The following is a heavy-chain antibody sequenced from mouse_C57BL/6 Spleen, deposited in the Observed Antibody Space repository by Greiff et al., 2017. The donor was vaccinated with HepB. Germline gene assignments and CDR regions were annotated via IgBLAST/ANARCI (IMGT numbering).Heavy chain of an antibody. CDR1: GYTFTDYE. CDR2: IDPETGGT. V-gene: IGHV1-15*01. J-gene: IGHJ3*01. D-gene: IGHD1-1*01. Sequence: VKLQESGAELVRPGASVTLSCKASGYTFTDYEMHWVKQTPVHGLEWIGAIDPETGGTAYNQKFKGKAILTADKSSSTAYMELRSLTSEDSAVYYCTDYYGSSWFAYWGQGTLVTVSA. CDR3: TDYYGSSWFAY.